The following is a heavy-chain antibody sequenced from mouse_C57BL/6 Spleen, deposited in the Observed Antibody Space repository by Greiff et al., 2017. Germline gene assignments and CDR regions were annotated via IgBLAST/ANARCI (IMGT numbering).Heavy chain of an antibody. Sequence: QVQLKESGPELVKPGASVKISCKASGYTFTDYYINWVKQRPGQGLEWIGWIFPGSGSTYYNEKFKGKATLTVDKSSSTAYMLLSSLTSEDSAVYFCASPLLLRSHYYAMDYWGQGTSVTVSS. CDR3: ASPLLLRSHYYAMDY. CDR1: GYTFTDYY. CDR2: IFPGSGST. V-gene: IGHV1-75*01. D-gene: IGHD1-1*01. J-gene: IGHJ4*01.